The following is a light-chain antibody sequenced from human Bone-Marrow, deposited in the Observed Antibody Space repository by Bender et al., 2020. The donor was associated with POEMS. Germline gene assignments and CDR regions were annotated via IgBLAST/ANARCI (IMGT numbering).Light chain of an antibody. CDR1: SSNLGARYD. Sequence: QSVLTQPPSVSGAPGQRVTISCTGSSSNLGARYDVQWYQQLPRTAPKLLIYDNNRRFSGIPDRFSGSKSGTSATLGITGLQTGDEADYYCGTWYNSLNIWVFGGGTKLTVL. V-gene: IGLV1-51*01. J-gene: IGLJ3*02. CDR2: DNN. CDR3: GTWYNSLNIWV.